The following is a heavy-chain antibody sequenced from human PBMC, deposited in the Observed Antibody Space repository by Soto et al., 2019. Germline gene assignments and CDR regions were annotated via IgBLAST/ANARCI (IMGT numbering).Heavy chain of an antibody. D-gene: IGHD6-19*01. J-gene: IGHJ4*02. CDR3: ESQSTAVAGTVDY. V-gene: IGHV4-59*01. CDR1: GGSMSDYY. CDR2: IHYSGIT. Sequence: PSETLSLTCTVSGGSMSDYYWIWIRQPPGKGLEWLAYIHYSGITNYNPSLRSRVTISLETSKNQFSLKMSSVTAADTAVYYCESQSTAVAGTVDYWGQGTLVTVSS.